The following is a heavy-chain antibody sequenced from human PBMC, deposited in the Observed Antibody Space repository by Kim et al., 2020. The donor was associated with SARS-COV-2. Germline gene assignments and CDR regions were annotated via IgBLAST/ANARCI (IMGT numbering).Heavy chain of an antibody. Sequence: IIYNPSLKSRVSFSLDTSKNQFSLKRSSVFAADTALYYCARDQGRDGYFDVWGRGTLVTVSS. CDR3: ARDQGRDGYFDV. V-gene: IGHV4-34*09. J-gene: IGHJ2*01. CDR2: I.